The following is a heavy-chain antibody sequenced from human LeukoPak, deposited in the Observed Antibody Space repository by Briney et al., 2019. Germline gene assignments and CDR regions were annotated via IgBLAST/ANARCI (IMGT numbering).Heavy chain of an antibody. V-gene: IGHV3-53*04. D-gene: IGHD2-15*01. CDR2: IYSGGST. J-gene: IGHJ3*02. CDR1: GFTVSSNY. Sequence: PGGSLRLSCAASGFTVSSNYMSWVRQAPGKGLEWVSVIYSGGSTYYADSVKGRFTISRHNSKNTLYLQMNSLRAEDTAAYYCAREIVYAFDTWGQGTMVTVSS. CDR3: AREIVYAFDT.